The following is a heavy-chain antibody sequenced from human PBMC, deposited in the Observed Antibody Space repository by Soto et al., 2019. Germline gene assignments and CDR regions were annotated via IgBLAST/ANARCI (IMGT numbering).Heavy chain of an antibody. J-gene: IGHJ4*02. CDR2: IYSSGST. V-gene: IGHV3-53*02. CDR1: GFSVSSDY. D-gene: IGHD6-19*01. CDR3: ATFMAVTGSDY. Sequence: EVQLVETGGGLIQPGGSQRLSCAASGFSVSSDYMHWVRQAPGKGLEWISVIYSSGSTHYADSVRGRFTLSRDDSKNMVYLQMSNLRVEDKAVYYCATFMAVTGSDYWGQGTLVTVPS.